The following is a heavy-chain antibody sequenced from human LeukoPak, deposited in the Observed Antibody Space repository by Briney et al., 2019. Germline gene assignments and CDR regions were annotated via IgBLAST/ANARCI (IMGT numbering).Heavy chain of an antibody. CDR1: GGSINTYF. D-gene: IGHD1-14*01. CDR2: IKYSGST. V-gene: IGHV4-59*08. CDR3: ARQHSPGYFDY. Sequence: RPSETLSLTCTVSGGSINTYFWTWIRQPPGKGLEWIGYIKYSGSTNSNPSLKSRLAMSVDTSKNQFSVNLTSVTAADTAVYYCARQHSPGYFDYWGQGTLVTVSS. J-gene: IGHJ4*02.